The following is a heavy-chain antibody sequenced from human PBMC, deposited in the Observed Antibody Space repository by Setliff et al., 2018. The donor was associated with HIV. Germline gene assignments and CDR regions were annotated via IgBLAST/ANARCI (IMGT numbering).Heavy chain of an antibody. Sequence: ASVKVSCKASGYTFSNYDINWVRQATGQGLEWMGWMNPNSGDTGYAQKFQGRVTMTRNTSISTAYMELNSLMSEDTAVYFCAIRREVVVATTRRGLDIWGQGTMVTVSS. CDR2: MNPNSGDT. D-gene: IGHD2-15*01. CDR3: AIRREVVVATTRRGLDI. CDR1: GYTFSNYD. J-gene: IGHJ3*02. V-gene: IGHV1-8*02.